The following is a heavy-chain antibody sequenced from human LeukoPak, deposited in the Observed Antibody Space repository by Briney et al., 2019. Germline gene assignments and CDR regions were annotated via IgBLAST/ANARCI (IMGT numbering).Heavy chain of an antibody. V-gene: IGHV3-73*01. CDR3: TRHDILTGPDDY. CDR1: GFTFSGSA. CDR2: IRTKDNSYAT. Sequence: GGSLRLSCAASGFTFSGSAMHWVRQASGKGLEWLGRIRTKDNSYATAYAASVTGRFTISRDDSKNTAYLQMSSLKSEDTAVYYCTRHDILTGPDDYWGQGTLVTVSS. J-gene: IGHJ4*02. D-gene: IGHD3-9*01.